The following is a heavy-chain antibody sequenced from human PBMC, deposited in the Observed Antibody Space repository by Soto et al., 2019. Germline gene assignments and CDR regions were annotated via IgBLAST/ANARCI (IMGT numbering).Heavy chain of an antibody. Sequence: QVQLVESGGGVVQPGRSLRLSCAASGFTFSNYAIHWVRQAPGKGLEWVAVISYDGRNKCYADSVKGRFTISRDNSKNTLYLQMSRRRAEDTAVYYCARGGDFWSGIDYWGQGTLVTVSS. CDR1: GFTFSNYA. CDR3: ARGGDFWSGIDY. J-gene: IGHJ4*02. D-gene: IGHD3-3*01. V-gene: IGHV3-30*04. CDR2: ISYDGRNK.